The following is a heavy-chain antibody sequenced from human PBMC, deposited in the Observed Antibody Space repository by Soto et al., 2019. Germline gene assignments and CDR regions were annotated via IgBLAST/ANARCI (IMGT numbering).Heavy chain of an antibody. CDR2: IKSKTDGGTT. Sequence: GGSLRLSCAASGFTFSNAWMNWVRQAPGKGLEWVGRIKSKTDGGTTDYAAPVKGRFTISRDDSKNTLYLQMNSLKTEDTAVYYCTTDPTLTVDTAMVLFDYWGQGTLVTVSS. D-gene: IGHD5-18*01. J-gene: IGHJ4*02. V-gene: IGHV3-15*07. CDR1: GFTFSNAW. CDR3: TTDPTLTVDTAMVLFDY.